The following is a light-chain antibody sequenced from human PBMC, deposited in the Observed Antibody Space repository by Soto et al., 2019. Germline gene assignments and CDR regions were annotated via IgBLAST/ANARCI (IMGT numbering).Light chain of an antibody. CDR2: EVI. J-gene: IGLJ3*02. CDR1: SSDVGGYSY. Sequence: QSALTQPASVSGSPGQSITISCTGSSSDVGGYSYVSWYQQYPGKAPKLMIYEVINRPSGVSNRFSGSKSGNTASLTISGLQADDEADYYCSSYTNSDTWVFGGGTKVTAL. CDR3: SSYTNSDTWV. V-gene: IGLV2-14*01.